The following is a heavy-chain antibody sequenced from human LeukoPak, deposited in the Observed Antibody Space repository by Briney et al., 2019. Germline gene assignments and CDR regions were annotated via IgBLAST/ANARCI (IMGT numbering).Heavy chain of an antibody. CDR2: ISGSGGRT. V-gene: IGHV3-23*01. CDR1: GFSFSSYD. D-gene: IGHD2-15*01. J-gene: IGHJ4*02. Sequence: GGSLRLSCAASGFSFSSYDMSWVRQAPGKGLEWVSAISGSGGRTYYADSVKGRFTISRDNSKNTLYLQMNSLRAEDTALYYCANGHPNWSFYSRWGQGTLVAVSS. CDR3: ANGHPNWSFYSR.